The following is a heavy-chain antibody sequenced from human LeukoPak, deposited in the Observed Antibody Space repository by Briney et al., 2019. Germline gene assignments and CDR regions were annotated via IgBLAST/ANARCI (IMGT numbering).Heavy chain of an antibody. CDR2: MNPNSGNT. D-gene: IGHD1-14*01. J-gene: IGHJ5*02. V-gene: IGHV1-8*03. Sequence: ASVKVSCKASGYTFTSYDINWVRQATGQGLEWMGWMNPNSGNTGYAQKFQGRVTITRNTSISTAYMELSSLRSEDTAVYYCARNHESILRQFDPWGQGTLVTVSS. CDR3: ARNHESILRQFDP. CDR1: GYTFTSYD.